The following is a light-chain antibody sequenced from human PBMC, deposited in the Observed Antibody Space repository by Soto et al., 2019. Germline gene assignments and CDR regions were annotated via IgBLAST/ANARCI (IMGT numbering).Light chain of an antibody. CDR3: TSFAGSNNFVI. V-gene: IGLV2-8*01. J-gene: IGLJ2*01. CDR1: SSDVGGHNY. CDR2: EVI. Sequence: QPVLTQPPSASGSPGESVTISCTGTSSDVGGHNYVSWYQQHPGKAPKLMIFEVIKRPSGVPDRFSGSKSGNTASLTVSGLQAEDEADYYCTSFAGSNNFVIFGGGTKVTVL.